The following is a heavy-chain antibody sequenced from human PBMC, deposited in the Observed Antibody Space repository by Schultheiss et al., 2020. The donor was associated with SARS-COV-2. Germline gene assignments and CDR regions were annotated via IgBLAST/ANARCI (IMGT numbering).Heavy chain of an antibody. CDR1: GFTFSSYS. CDR3: ARDGGIAAAGTMYTPYGMDV. CDR2: ISSSSSYI. J-gene: IGHJ6*02. D-gene: IGHD6-13*01. Sequence: GGSLRLSCAASGFTFSSYSMNWVRQAPGKGLEWVSSISSSSSYIYYADSVKGRFTISRDNAKNSLYLQMNSLRAEDTAVYYCARDGGIAAAGTMYTPYGMDVWGQGTTVTVSS. V-gene: IGHV3-21*01.